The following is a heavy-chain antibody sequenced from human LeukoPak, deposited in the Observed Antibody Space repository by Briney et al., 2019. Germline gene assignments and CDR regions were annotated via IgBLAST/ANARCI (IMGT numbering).Heavy chain of an antibody. D-gene: IGHD1-1*01. CDR2: IRNKANGYTT. J-gene: IGHJ4*02. Sequence: GGSLRLSCAASGFTFSDHYMDWVRQAPGKGLEWVGRIRNKANGYTTEYAASVKGRFIVSRDDASLNLQMNSLTTEDTAVYYCTRSGNYAPDYWGQGTLVTVSS. CDR3: TRSGNYAPDY. V-gene: IGHV3-72*01. CDR1: GFTFSDHY.